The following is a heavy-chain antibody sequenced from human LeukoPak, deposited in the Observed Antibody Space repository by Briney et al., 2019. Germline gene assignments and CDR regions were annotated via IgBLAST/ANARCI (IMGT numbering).Heavy chain of an antibody. V-gene: IGHV1-18*01. CDR3: ARNAGSYFEFAP. J-gene: IGHJ5*02. D-gene: IGHD1-26*01. CDR1: GYTFSTYG. CDR2: ISGNSGKT. Sequence: ASVKVSCKTSGYTFSTYGLSWVRQAPGQGLEWMGWISGNSGKTHYAQKFQDRVTLTTDTSSTTAFMELRSLRSDDTAMYYCARNAGSYFEFAPWGQGTLVTFSS.